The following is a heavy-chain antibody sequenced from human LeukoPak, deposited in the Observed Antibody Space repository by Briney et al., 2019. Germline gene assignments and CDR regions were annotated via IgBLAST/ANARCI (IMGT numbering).Heavy chain of an antibody. J-gene: IGHJ5*02. V-gene: IGHV3-53*01. CDR3: ASRATVTTDRFWFDP. Sequence: GGSLRLSCAASGFTVSSNYMSWVRQAPGKGLKWVSVIYSGGSTYYADSVKGRFTISRDNSKDTLYLQMNSLRAEDTAVYYCASRATVTTDRFWFDPWGQGTLVTVSS. CDR1: GFTVSSNY. CDR2: IYSGGST. D-gene: IGHD4-11*01.